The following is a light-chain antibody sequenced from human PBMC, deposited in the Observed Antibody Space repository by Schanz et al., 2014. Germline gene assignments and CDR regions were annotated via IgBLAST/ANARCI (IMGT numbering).Light chain of an antibody. CDR1: QSVSSSY. Sequence: EIVMTQSPATLSVSPGERATLSCRASQSVSSSYLAWYQQKPGQAPRLLIYGVSSRATGIPDRFSGSGSGTDFTLTISRLEPEDFAVYYCQRYGTSPPLTFGGGTKIDIK. CDR3: QRYGTSPPLT. CDR2: GVS. V-gene: IGKV3-20*01. J-gene: IGKJ4*01.